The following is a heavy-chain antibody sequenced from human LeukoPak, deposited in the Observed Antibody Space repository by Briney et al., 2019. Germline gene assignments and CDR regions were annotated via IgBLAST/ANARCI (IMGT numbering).Heavy chain of an antibody. J-gene: IGHJ4*02. V-gene: IGHV4-61*01. D-gene: IGHD3-22*01. CDR1: GDSVSGISFY. CDR2: IQYTGST. Sequence: SETLSLTCTVSGDSVSGISFYWSWIRQPPGKGLQYIGYIQYTGSTNYNPSLKSRVTISVDTSKNQFSLKLSSVTAADTAVYYCARYYDRSGYWSTPHFDYWGQGTLVTVSS. CDR3: ARYYDRSGYWSTPHFDY.